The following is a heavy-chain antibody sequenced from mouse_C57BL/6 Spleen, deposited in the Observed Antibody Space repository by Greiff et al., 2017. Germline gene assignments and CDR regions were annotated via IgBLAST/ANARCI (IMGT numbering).Heavy chain of an antibody. CDR1: GYAFSSYW. CDR2: IYPGDGDT. Sequence: VQLQQSGAELVKPGASVKISCKASGYAFSSYWMNWVKQRPGKGLEWIGQIYPGDGDTNYNGKFKGKATLTADKSSSTAYMQLSSLTSEDSAVYFCARSPTYDGGAFAYWGQGTQVTVSA. J-gene: IGHJ3*01. V-gene: IGHV1-80*01. D-gene: IGHD2-3*01. CDR3: ARSPTYDGGAFAY.